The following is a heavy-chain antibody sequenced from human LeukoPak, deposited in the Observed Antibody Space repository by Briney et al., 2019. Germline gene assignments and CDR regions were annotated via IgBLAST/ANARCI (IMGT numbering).Heavy chain of an antibody. V-gene: IGHV3-7*01. CDR2: IKQDGSEK. CDR3: ARDRSPVGQQLGVRNWFDP. J-gene: IGHJ5*02. CDR1: GFTFSSYW. D-gene: IGHD6-13*01. Sequence: PGGSLRLSCAASGFTFSSYWMSWVRQAPEKGLEWVANIKQDGSEKYYVDSVKGRFTISRDNAKNSLYLQMNSLRAEDTAVYYCARDRSPVGQQLGVRNWFDPWGQGTLVTVSS.